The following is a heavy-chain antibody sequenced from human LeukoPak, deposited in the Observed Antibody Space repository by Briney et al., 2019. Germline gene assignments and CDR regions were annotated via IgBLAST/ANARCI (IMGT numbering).Heavy chain of an antibody. CDR1: GGSFSGYY. Sequence: SETLSLTCAAYGGSFSGYYWSWIRQPPGKGLEWIGEINHSGSTNYNPSLKSRVTISVDTSKNQFYLKLSSVTAADTAVYYCAESTDYYYYGMDVWGQGTTVTVSS. CDR2: INHSGST. D-gene: IGHD2-2*01. CDR3: AESTDYYYYGMDV. J-gene: IGHJ6*02. V-gene: IGHV4-34*01.